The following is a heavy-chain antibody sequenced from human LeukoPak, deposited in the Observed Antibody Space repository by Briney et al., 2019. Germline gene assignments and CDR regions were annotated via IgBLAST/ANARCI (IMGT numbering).Heavy chain of an antibody. V-gene: IGHV4-34*01. J-gene: IGHJ3*02. CDR2: INHSGST. CDR3: ARGAPKLLHSYGSGSYYPRYAFDI. CDR1: GVSFSGYY. Sequence: SETLSLTCAVYGVSFSGYYWSWVRQPPGKGLEWLGEINHSGSTNYNPSRKSGVTISVATSTNQSSLTLSSVTAADTAVYYCARGAPKLLHSYGSGSYYPRYAFDIWGQGTMVTVSS. D-gene: IGHD3-10*01.